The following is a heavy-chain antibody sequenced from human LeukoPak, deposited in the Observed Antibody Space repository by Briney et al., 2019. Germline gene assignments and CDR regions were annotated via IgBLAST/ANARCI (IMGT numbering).Heavy chain of an antibody. V-gene: IGHV4-59*08. J-gene: IGHJ4*02. CDR1: GGSISSFH. Sequence: SETLSLTCTVSGGSISSFHWSWIRQPPGKGLECIGYIYYSGSTNYNPSLKSRVTISVDTSKNQFSLRLNSVTAADAAVYYCARRFGWDSFDYWGQGTLVTVSS. CDR2: IYYSGST. D-gene: IGHD1-26*01. CDR3: ARRFGWDSFDY.